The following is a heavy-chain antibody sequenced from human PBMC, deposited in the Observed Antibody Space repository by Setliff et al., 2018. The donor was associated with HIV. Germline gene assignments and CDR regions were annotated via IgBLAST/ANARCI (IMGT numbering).Heavy chain of an antibody. J-gene: IGHJ2*01. Sequence: SETLSLTCAVSGCSISSSYWWGWIRQPPGKGLEWIGYIYNNRGTYYNPSLKSRVTMSVDTSNNQFSLKLRSVTAVDTAVYYCARSPLWFGKADWYVDLWGRGTLVTV. V-gene: IGHV4-28*01. CDR2: IYNNRGT. CDR1: GCSISSSYW. CDR3: ARSPLWFGKADWYVDL. D-gene: IGHD3-10*01.